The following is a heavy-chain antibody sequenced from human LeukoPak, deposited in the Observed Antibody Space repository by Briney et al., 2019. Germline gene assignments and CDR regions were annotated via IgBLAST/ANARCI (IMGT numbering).Heavy chain of an antibody. CDR1: GGTFGSYA. J-gene: IGHJ4*02. CDR3: ASYRDGYNYFDY. CDR2: IIPILGIA. V-gene: IGHV1-69*04. D-gene: IGHD5-24*01. Sequence: ASVKVSCKASGGTFGSYAISWVRQAPGQGLEWMGRIIPILGIANYAQKFQGRVTITADKSTSTAYMELSSLRSEDTAVYYCASYRDGYNYFDYWGQGTLVTVSS.